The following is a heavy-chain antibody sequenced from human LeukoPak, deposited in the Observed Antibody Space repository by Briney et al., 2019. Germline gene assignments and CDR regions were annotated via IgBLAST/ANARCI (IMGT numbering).Heavy chain of an antibody. V-gene: IGHV4-59*01. J-gene: IGHJ4*02. D-gene: IGHD4-17*01. CDR2: FQYSGST. CDR1: GGSISRYY. CDR3: ARTVRGDYVDY. Sequence: SETLSLTCTVSGGSISRYYWSWIRQPPGKGLEWIGYFQYSGSTNYNPSLKSRVTISVDTSKNQFSLKLSSVTTADTAMYYCARTVRGDYVDYWGQGTLVTVSS.